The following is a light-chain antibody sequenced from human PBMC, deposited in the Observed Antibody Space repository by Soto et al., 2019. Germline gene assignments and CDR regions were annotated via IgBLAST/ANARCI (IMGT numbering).Light chain of an antibody. CDR2: AAS. CDR3: QPLIRYPFT. V-gene: IGKV1-39*01. CDR1: QSISSF. Sequence: DIQMTQSPSSLSASVGHRVTITCRASQSISSFLTWYQQKAGKAPKLLIYAASSLQSGVTSRFSGSGSGTDFTLTISSLQPEDFATYYCQPLIRYPFTFGRGTRLEIK. J-gene: IGKJ5*01.